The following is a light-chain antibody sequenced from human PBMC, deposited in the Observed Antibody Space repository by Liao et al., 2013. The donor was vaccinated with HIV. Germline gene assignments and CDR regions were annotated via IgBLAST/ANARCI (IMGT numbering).Light chain of an antibody. J-gene: IGLJ1*01. V-gene: IGLV3-1*01. Sequence: SYELTQPPSVSVSPGQTASIPCSGDKVGDRIVSWYQVKPGQSPEVIIYQNYQRPSGTPERFSGSNSGNTATLTISGTQAMDEADYYCQAWDSTIAYVFGTGTKVTVL. CDR2: QNY. CDR1: KVGDRI. CDR3: QAWDSTIAYV.